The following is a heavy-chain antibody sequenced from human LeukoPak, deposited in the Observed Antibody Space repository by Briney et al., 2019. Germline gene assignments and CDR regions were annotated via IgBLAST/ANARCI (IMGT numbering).Heavy chain of an antibody. CDR3: ARAPTTWFGELQPDY. V-gene: IGHV1-8*03. J-gene: IGHJ4*02. D-gene: IGHD3-10*01. CDR2: MNPNSGNT. Sequence: ASVKVSXKASGYTFTSYDINWVRQATGQGLEWMGWMNPNSGNTGYAQKFQGRVTITRNTSISTAYMELSSLRSEDTAVYYCARAPTTWFGELQPDYWGQGTLVTVSS. CDR1: GYTFTSYD.